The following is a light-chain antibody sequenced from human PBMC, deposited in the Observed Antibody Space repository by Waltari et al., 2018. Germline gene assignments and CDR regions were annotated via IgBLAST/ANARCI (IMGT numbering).Light chain of an antibody. CDR1: SSDVGGYNF. CDR2: EGS. Sequence: QSALTQPASVSGSPGQSITISCTGTSSDVGGYNFVSWYQQHPGKAPKLMIYEGSKRPSWFSNRFSGSKSGNTASLTISGLQAEDEADYYCCSYAGSSTWVFGGGTKLTVL. CDR3: CSYAGSSTWV. V-gene: IGLV2-23*01. J-gene: IGLJ3*02.